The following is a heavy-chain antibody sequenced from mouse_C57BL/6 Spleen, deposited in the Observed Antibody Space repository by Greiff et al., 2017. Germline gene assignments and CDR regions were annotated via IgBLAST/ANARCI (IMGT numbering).Heavy chain of an antibody. V-gene: IGHV14-4*01. CDR2: IDPENGDT. CDR3: TAEECEYFDY. Sequence: EVQLQQSGAELVRPGASVKLSCTASGFNFKDDYMHWVKQRPEQGLEWIGWIDPENGDTEYASKFQGKATITADTSSNTAYLQLSSLTSEDTAVYYGTAEECEYFDYWGQGTTLTVSS. CDR1: GFNFKDDY. J-gene: IGHJ2*01.